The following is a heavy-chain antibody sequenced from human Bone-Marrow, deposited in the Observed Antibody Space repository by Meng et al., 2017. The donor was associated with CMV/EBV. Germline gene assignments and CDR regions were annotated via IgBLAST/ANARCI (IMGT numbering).Heavy chain of an antibody. D-gene: IGHD3-3*01. CDR1: GFTFSSYS. CDR2: ISSSGTYI. Sequence: GGSLRLSCAASGFTFSSYSMNWVRQAPGKGLEWVSSISSSGTYIYYADSVKGRFTISRDNAQNSLYLQMNSLRAEDTAVYYCARGNYDFWSGYDYYYYGMDVWGQGTTVTVSS. J-gene: IGHJ6*02. CDR3: ARGNYDFWSGYDYYYYGMDV. V-gene: IGHV3-21*01.